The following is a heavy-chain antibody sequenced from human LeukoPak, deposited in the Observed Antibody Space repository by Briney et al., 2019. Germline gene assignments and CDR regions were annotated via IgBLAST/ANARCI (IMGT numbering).Heavy chain of an antibody. J-gene: IGHJ4*02. CDR2: IKLDGSEK. Sequence: GGSLRLSCAASGFSLSNYGISWVRQAPGKGLEGVANIKLDGSEKYYVNSVKGRFTISRDNAKNSLNLQMNSLRAEDTAVYYCARETRGSYVPGLDSWGQGTLVTVSS. D-gene: IGHD1-26*01. CDR3: ARETRGSYVPGLDS. CDR1: GFSLSNYG. V-gene: IGHV3-7*01.